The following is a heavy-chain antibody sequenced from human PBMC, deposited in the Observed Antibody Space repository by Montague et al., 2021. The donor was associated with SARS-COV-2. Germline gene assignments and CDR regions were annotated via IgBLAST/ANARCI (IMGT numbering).Heavy chain of an antibody. D-gene: IGHD2-2*01. CDR1: GGSIRSYY. J-gene: IGHJ4*02. Sequence: SETLSLTCTVSGGSIRSYYWSWIRQPPGKGLEWIGEIYSSGSTNYNPSHKSRVTISMDTSKSQFSLMLTSVTAADTAVYYCARHTRVWQPLDFLGQGTLVTVST. V-gene: IGHV4-59*01. CDR3: ARHTRVWQPLDF. CDR2: IYSSGST.